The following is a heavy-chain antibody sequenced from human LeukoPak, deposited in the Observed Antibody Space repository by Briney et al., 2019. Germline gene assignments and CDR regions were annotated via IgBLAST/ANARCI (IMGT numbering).Heavy chain of an antibody. J-gene: IGHJ5*02. CDR3: TTDEAVGPGDYPFDP. V-gene: IGHV3-15*01. D-gene: IGHD4-17*01. CDR2: IKSKTDGGTT. Sequence: GGSLRLSCAASGFTFSNAWMSWVRQAPGKGLEWVGRIKSKTDGGTTDYAAPVKGRFTISRDDSKNTLYLQMNSLKTEDTAVYYCTTDEAVGPGDYPFDPWGQGTLVTVSS. CDR1: GFTFSNAW.